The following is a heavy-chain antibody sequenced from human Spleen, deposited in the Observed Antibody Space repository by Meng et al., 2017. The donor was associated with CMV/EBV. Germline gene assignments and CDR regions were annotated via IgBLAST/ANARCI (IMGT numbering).Heavy chain of an antibody. CDR2: IWYGGDNN. Sequence: GGSLRLSCAASGFVFSSYGMHWVRQPPGKGLEWVAVIWYGGDNNYYADSVKGRFTVSREDAKNSFYLQMNSLRAEDTAVYYCARGPSEHSAYLDYWGQGTLVTVSS. CDR3: ARGPSEHSAYLDY. D-gene: IGHD1-14*01. J-gene: IGHJ4*02. CDR1: GFVFSSYG. V-gene: IGHV3-33*01.